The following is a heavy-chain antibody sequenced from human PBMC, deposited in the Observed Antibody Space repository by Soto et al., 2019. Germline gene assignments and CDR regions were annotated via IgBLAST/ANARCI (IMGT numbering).Heavy chain of an antibody. CDR2: IKEGGNQK. CDR3: ARGGRAGSLAY. CDR1: GFIFSSLA. D-gene: IGHD3-16*01. J-gene: IGHJ4*02. V-gene: IGHV3-7*01. Sequence: GGSLRLSCAASGFIFSSLAMSWVRQAPGKGLEWVANIKEGGNQKYYVDSVKGRFTISRDNAKNSLYLQMNSLRAEDTAVYFCARGGRAGSLAYWGQGILVTVSS.